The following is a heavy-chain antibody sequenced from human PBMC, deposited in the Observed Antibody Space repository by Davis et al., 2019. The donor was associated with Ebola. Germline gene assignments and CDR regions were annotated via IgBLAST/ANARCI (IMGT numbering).Heavy chain of an antibody. J-gene: IGHJ6*02. CDR2: IYYSGST. CDR3: ARGESCSSTSCFYYYYYGMDV. V-gene: IGHV4-59*08. D-gene: IGHD2-2*01. Sequence: SETLSLTCAVYGGSFSGYYWSWIRQPPGKGLEWIGYIYYSGSTNYNPSLKSRVTISVDTSKNQFSLKLSSVTAADTAVYYCARGESCSSTSCFYYYYYGMDVWGQGTTVTVSS. CDR1: GGSFSGYY.